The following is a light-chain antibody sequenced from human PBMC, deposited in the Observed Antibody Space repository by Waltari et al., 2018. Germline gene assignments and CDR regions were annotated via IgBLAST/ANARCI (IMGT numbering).Light chain of an antibody. J-gene: IGLJ2*01. CDR1: SSDVGVYNS. Sequence: QSALTQPRSVSGSPGQSVTISCTGTSSDVGVYNSVSWYQQHPGKAPKLLIYDVSKRPSGVPDRFSGSKSGNTASLTISGLQAEDEADYYCCSYAGSVFGGGTKVTAL. CDR2: DVS. V-gene: IGLV2-11*01. CDR3: CSYAGSV.